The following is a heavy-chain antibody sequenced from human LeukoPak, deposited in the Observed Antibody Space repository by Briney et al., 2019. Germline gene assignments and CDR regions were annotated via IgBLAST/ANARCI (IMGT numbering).Heavy chain of an antibody. CDR1: GFIFSSYA. CDR3: ARGWAAAGNPNWFDP. D-gene: IGHD6-13*01. J-gene: IGHJ5*02. CDR2: ISGSGGST. V-gene: IGHV3-23*01. Sequence: PGGSLRLSCAASGFIFSSYAMSWVRQAPVKGLEWVSAISGSGGSTYYADSVKGRFIISRDNSRNTMYLQMNSLRAEDTAVYYCARGWAAAGNPNWFDPWGQGTLVTVSS.